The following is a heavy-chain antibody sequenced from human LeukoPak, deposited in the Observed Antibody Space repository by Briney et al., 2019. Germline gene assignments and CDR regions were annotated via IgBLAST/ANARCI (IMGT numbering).Heavy chain of an antibody. D-gene: IGHD5-24*01. CDR3: AWDKEMATRSMGY. CDR2: ISPYNGST. J-gene: IGHJ4*02. Sequence: GASVKVSCKASDTFTSFGFSWVRQAPGQGLEWMGWISPYNGSTNYVQKLQGRVTMTTDTSTSTAYMELRSLRSDDTAVYYCAWDKEMATRSMGYWGQGTLVTVSS. CDR1: DTFTSFG. V-gene: IGHV1-18*01.